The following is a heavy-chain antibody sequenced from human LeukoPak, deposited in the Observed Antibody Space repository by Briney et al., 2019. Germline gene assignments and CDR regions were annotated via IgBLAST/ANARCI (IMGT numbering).Heavy chain of an antibody. CDR1: GFTFSSYW. J-gene: IGHJ4*02. CDR2: IKQDGSDK. CDR3: AKVARTAMITFGGVIV. Sequence: GGSLRLSCAASGFTFSSYWMSWVRQAPGKGLEWVANIKQDGSDKNYVDSVEGRFTISRDNAKKSLYLQMNSLRAEDTAVYYCAKVARTAMITFGGVIVWGQGTLVTVSS. D-gene: IGHD3-16*02. V-gene: IGHV3-7*03.